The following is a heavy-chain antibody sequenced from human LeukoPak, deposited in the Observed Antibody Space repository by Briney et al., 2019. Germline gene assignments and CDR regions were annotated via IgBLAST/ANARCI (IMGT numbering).Heavy chain of an antibody. CDR1: GVSISSYY. CDR2: IYYSGST. D-gene: IGHD3-10*01. J-gene: IGHJ4*02. Sequence: SETLSLTCTVSGVSISSYYWSWLRQPPGKGLEWIGYIYYSGSTNYNPSRKSRVTISVDTSKNQSSLKRSSVTAADTAVYYCARNGLLWFGEYRAFDYWGQGTLVTVSS. V-gene: IGHV4-59*01. CDR3: ARNGLLWFGEYRAFDY.